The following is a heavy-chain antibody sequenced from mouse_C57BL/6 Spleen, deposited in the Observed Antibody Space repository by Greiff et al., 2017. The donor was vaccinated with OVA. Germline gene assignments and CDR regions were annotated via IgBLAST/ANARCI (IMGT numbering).Heavy chain of an antibody. CDR3: ARDSSLFDY. CDR2: IDPATGNT. D-gene: IGHD6-1*01. J-gene: IGHJ3*01. CDR1: GYTFTSTY. V-gene: IGHV14-3*01. Sequence: VQLQQPVAELVRPGASVKLSCTASGYTFTSTYMHWVKQRPEQGLEWIGRIDPATGNTNYTQKFQGKATITVDTSSSTAYLQLSSLTSEDTAIYYCARDSSLFDYWGQGTLVTVSA.